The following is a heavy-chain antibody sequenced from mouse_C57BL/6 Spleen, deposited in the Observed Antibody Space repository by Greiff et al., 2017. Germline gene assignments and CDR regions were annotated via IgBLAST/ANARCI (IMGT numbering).Heavy chain of an antibody. D-gene: IGHD4-1*01. CDR3: AQTGAFAY. Sequence: EVKLMESGGGLVKPGGSLKLSCAASGFTFSSYAMSWVRQTPEKRLEWVATISDGGSYTYYPDNVKGRLTISRDNAKNNLYLQMSHLKSEDTAMYYCAQTGAFAYWGQGTLVTVSA. V-gene: IGHV5-4*03. J-gene: IGHJ3*01. CDR1: GFTFSSYA. CDR2: ISDGGSYT.